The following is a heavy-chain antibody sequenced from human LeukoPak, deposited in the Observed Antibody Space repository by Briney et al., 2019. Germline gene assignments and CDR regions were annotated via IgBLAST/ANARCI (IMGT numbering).Heavy chain of an antibody. CDR3: ARSPVTYYYDSSGYYAPNWFDP. J-gene: IGHJ5*02. CDR1: GYTFTSYG. V-gene: IGHV1-18*01. Sequence: ASVKVSCKASGYTFTSYGISWVRQAPGQGLEWMGWISAYNGNTNYAQKLQGRVTMTTDTSTSTAYMELRSQRSDDTAVYYCARSPVTYYYDSSGYYAPNWFDPWGQGTLVTVSS. D-gene: IGHD3-22*01. CDR2: ISAYNGNT.